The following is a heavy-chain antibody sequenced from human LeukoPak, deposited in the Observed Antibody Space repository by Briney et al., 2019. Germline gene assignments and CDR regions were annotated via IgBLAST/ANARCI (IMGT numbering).Heavy chain of an antibody. CDR2: ISGSGGST. CDR3: AKKSGRLATVTPHGY. V-gene: IGHV3-23*01. J-gene: IGHJ4*02. D-gene: IGHD4-17*01. Sequence: GGSLRLSCAASGFTFSSYAMSWVRQAPVEGLEWVSGISGSGGSTYYADSVKGRFTISRDNSKNTLYLQMTSLRAEDTAVYYCAKKSGRLATVTPHGYWGQGALVTVSS. CDR1: GFTFSSYA.